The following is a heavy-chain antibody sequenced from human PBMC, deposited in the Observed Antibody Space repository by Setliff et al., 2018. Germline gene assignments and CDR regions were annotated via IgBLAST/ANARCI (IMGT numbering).Heavy chain of an antibody. Sequence: SETLSLTCTVSNGSISSGNYFWGWIRQPPGKGLEWMGSIFYTGSTYYSPSLKSRVTMSIDTSKNQFSLNLNSVTAADTAVYYCARSLGSGSYYGSRPFHSDYWGQGILVTVSS. CDR3: ARSLGSGSYYGSRPFHSDY. V-gene: IGHV4-39*01. J-gene: IGHJ4*02. D-gene: IGHD3-10*01. CDR2: IFYTGST. CDR1: NGSISSGNYF.